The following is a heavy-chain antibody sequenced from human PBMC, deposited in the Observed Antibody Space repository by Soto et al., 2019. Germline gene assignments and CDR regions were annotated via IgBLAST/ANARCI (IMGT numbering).Heavy chain of an antibody. CDR2: INPKSGVT. J-gene: IGHJ4*02. CDR3: ARDLAKGGGSAGFDY. CDR1: GYTFTVYY. V-gene: IGHV1-2*02. D-gene: IGHD1-26*01. Sequence: QVQLVQSGAEVKKPGASVNVSCKASGYTFTVYYMHWVRQAPGQGLEWMGWINPKSGVTMYPQKFQGRVTMTWDTSISTADMALTRLRSDDTAVYYCARDLAKGGGSAGFDYWGQGTLVTVSS.